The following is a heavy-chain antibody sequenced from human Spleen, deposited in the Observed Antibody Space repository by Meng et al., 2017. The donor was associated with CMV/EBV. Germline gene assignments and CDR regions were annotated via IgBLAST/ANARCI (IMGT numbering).Heavy chain of an antibody. CDR1: GGSISSGGYY. Sequence: LRLSCTVSGGSISSGGYYWSWISQHPGKGLEWIGYIYYSGSTYYNPSLKSRVTISVDTSKNQFSLKLSSVTAADTAVYYCARDTAAAGNYFDYWGQGTLVTVSS. CDR3: ARDTAAAGNYFDY. J-gene: IGHJ4*02. D-gene: IGHD6-13*01. V-gene: IGHV4-31*03. CDR2: IYYSGST.